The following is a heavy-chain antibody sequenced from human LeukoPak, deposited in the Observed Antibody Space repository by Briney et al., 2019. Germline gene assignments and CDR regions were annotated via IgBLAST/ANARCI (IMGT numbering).Heavy chain of an antibody. Sequence: PGGSLRLSCAASGFTFSSYSMNWVRQAPGKGLEWDSYISSSSSTIYYADSVKGRFTISRDNAKNSLYLQMNSLRAEDTAVYYCARDVLGYCSGGSCYTEDPNWFDPWGQGTPVTVSS. CDR1: GFTFSSYS. V-gene: IGHV3-48*04. J-gene: IGHJ5*02. CDR3: ARDVLGYCSGGSCYTEDPNWFDP. D-gene: IGHD2-15*01. CDR2: ISSSSSTI.